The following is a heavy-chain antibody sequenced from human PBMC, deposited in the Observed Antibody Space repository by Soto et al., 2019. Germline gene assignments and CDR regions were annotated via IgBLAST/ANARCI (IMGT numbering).Heavy chain of an antibody. CDR3: ARDLDWNLNYFDY. D-gene: IGHD1-1*01. J-gene: IGHJ4*02. V-gene: IGHV3-11*04. CDR1: GFTFSDYY. CDR2: ISNTSYTI. Sequence: PGGSLRLSCAASGFTFSDYYMSWIRQAPGKGLEWVSYISNTSYTIYYADSVKGRFTISRDNAKNSLYLQMNSLRAEDTAVYYCARDLDWNLNYFDYWGQGTLVTSPQ.